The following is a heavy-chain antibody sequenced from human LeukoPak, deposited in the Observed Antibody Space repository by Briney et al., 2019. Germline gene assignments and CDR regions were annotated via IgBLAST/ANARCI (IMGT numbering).Heavy chain of an antibody. D-gene: IGHD6-19*01. V-gene: IGHV3-30*18. J-gene: IGHJ4*02. CDR2: ISYDGSNK. CDR3: AKVAGTYDDY. Sequence: GGSLRLSCAASGFTFSSYGRHWVRQAPGKGLEWVAVISYDGSNKYYADSVKGRFTISRDNSKNTLYLQMNSLRAEDTAVYYCAKVAGTYDDYWGQGTLVTVSS. CDR1: GFTFSSYG.